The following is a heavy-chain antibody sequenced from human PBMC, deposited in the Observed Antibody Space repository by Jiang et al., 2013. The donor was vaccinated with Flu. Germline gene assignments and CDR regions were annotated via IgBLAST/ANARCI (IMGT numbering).Heavy chain of an antibody. V-gene: IGHV3-30*18. D-gene: IGHD3-22*01. CDR2: IWYNGINK. CDR3: AKSHHYYDTTGLDY. CDR1: GFTFSAYG. Sequence: QLVESGGDVVQPGRSLTLSCEASGFTFSAYGMHWVRQAPGKGLEWVAVIWYNGINKYYADSVKGRFTVSRDNSQNTLFLQMTSLTPEDTALYYCAKSHHYYDTTGLDYWGRGTLVTVSS. J-gene: IGHJ4*02.